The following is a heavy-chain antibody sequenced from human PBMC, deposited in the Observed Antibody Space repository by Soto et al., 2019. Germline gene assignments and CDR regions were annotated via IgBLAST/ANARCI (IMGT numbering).Heavy chain of an antibody. V-gene: IGHV4-59*01. CDR1: GGSISSYY. Sequence: SETLSLTCTVSGGSISSYYWSWIRQPPGKGLEWIGHIYYSGSTNYNPSLKSRVTISVDTSKNQFSLKLSSVTAADTAVYYCARISYYYDSSGYSYYFDYWGQGTLVTVS. CDR2: IYYSGST. J-gene: IGHJ4*02. CDR3: ARISYYYDSSGYSYYFDY. D-gene: IGHD3-22*01.